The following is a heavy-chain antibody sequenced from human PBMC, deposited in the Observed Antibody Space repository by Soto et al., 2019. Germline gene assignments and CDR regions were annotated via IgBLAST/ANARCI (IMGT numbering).Heavy chain of an antibody. J-gene: IGHJ6*02. V-gene: IGHV3-21*01. CDR1: GFTFSSYS. CDR2: ISSSSSYI. CDR3: ARMYSSSFLYYGMDV. Sequence: EVQLVESGGGLVKPGGSLRLSCAASGFTFSSYSMTWVRQAPGKGLEWVSSISSSSSYIYYADSVKGRFTISRDNAKNSLYLQMNSLRAEDTAVYYCARMYSSSFLYYGMDVWGQGTTVTVSS. D-gene: IGHD6-6*01.